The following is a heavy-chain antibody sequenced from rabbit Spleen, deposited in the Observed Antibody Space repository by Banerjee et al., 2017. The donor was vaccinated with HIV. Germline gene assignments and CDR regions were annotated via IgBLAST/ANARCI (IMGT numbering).Heavy chain of an antibody. Sequence: QSLEESGGDLVKPGASLTLTCKASGFTISSSYYMCWVRQAPGKGLEWIACIYAGSSGSTYSASWAKGRFTISKTSSTTVTLQMTSVTGADTATYFCAREVLYAAYAGFGDATIYYFDLWGPGTLVTVS. CDR3: AREVLYAAYAGFGDATIYYFDL. D-gene: IGHD6-1*01. V-gene: IGHV1S40*01. J-gene: IGHJ4*01. CDR1: GFTISSSYY. CDR2: IYAGSSGST.